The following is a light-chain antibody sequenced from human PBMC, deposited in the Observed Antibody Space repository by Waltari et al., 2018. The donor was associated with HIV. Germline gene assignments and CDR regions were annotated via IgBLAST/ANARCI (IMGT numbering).Light chain of an antibody. CDR2: AAS. Sequence: DIQMTQSPSSLSASLGDSVTTTCRASQDIGNYLAWYQQRPGKLPKLLIYAASTLQSGVPSRFSGSGSGTDFTLTISSLQPEDVATYYCQKYGSAPQLTFGGWTKVEIK. V-gene: IGKV1-27*01. J-gene: IGKJ4*01. CDR1: QDIGNY. CDR3: QKYGSAPQLT.